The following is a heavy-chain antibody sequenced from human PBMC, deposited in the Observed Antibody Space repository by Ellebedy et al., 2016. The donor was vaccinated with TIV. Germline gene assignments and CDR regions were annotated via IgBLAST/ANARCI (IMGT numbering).Heavy chain of an antibody. J-gene: IGHJ4*02. CDR1: GFTFSTYV. CDR3: ARGGVINSNAAADY. V-gene: IGHV3-30-3*01. CDR2: ISFGGSNK. D-gene: IGHD2-2*01. Sequence: PGGSLRLSCAVSGFTFSTYVIHWVRQAPGKGLEWVALISFGGSNKYYADSVKGRFTISRDNSKSTLYLQMNSLRTEDTAVYYCARGGVINSNAAADYWGQGTLVTVSS.